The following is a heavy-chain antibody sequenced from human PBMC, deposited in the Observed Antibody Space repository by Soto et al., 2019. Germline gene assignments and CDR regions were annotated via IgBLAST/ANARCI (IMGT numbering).Heavy chain of an antibody. CDR2: IYSSGST. CDR3: ARDIRGYSRAFDY. D-gene: IGHD5-18*01. J-gene: IGHJ4*02. V-gene: IGHV4-61*01. CDR1: GDSVTSDSYY. Sequence: KTSETLSLTCTVSGDSVTSDSYYWTWIRQPPGKGLEWIGHIYSSGSTKYNPSLQSRVTISLDTSSNQFSLELTSVTAADTAIYYCARDIRGYSRAFDYWGQGTLVTVSS.